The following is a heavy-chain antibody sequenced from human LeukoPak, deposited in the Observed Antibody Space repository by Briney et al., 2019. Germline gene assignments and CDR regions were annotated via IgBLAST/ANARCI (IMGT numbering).Heavy chain of an antibody. CDR2: INHSGST. Sequence: PSETLSLTCAVYGGPFSGYSWSWIRQPPGKGLEWIGEINHSGSTNYNPSLKSRITISVDTSKNQFSLKLSSVTAADTAVYYCARATGIKVPPAYWGQGILVTVSS. CDR3: ARATGIKVPPAY. D-gene: IGHD1-1*01. CDR1: GGPFSGYS. J-gene: IGHJ4*02. V-gene: IGHV4-34*01.